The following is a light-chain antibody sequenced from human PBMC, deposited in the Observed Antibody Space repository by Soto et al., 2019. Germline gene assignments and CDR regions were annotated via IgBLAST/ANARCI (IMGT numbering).Light chain of an antibody. CDR3: QQSHRSPYT. CDR2: GAS. Sequence: IQLTQSPSSLSASVGDRVTVTCRASQNINIYLNWYQQKPGKAPTLLIYGASSLQSGVPSRFSGGGSRTDFTLTISSLQAEDFATYYCQQSHRSPYTFGQGTRLEI. V-gene: IGKV1-39*01. CDR1: QNINIY. J-gene: IGKJ2*01.